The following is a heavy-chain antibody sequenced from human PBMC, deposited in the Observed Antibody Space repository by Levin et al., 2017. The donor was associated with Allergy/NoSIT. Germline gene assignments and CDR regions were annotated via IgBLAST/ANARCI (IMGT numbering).Heavy chain of an antibody. Sequence: ASVKVSCKASGYTFTGYYMHWVRQAPGQGLEWMGWINPNSGGTNYAQKFQGRVTMTRDTSISTAYMELSRLRSDDTAVYYCARVGRGWQQLVFARRFDYWGQGTLVTVSS. V-gene: IGHV1-2*02. CDR3: ARVGRGWQQLVFARRFDY. J-gene: IGHJ4*02. CDR1: GYTFTGYY. D-gene: IGHD6-13*01. CDR2: INPNSGGT.